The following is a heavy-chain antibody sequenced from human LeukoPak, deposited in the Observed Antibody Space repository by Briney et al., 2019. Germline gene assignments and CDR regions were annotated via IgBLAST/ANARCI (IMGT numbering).Heavy chain of an antibody. CDR3: ARATSGVEAFDI. CDR2: IRYDGSNK. Sequence: GGSLRLSCAASGFTFSSYGIHWVRQAPGKGLEWVAFIRYDGSNKYYTDSVKGRFTISRDNSKNTLYLQMNSLRAEDTAVYYCARATSGVEAFDIWGQGTMVTVSS. CDR1: GFTFSSYG. J-gene: IGHJ3*02. D-gene: IGHD5-12*01. V-gene: IGHV3-30*02.